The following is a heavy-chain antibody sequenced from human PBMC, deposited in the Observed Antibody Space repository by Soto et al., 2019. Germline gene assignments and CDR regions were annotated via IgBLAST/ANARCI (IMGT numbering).Heavy chain of an antibody. J-gene: IGHJ4*02. CDR1: VYTFTSYG. Sequence: ASVKVSCKASVYTFTSYGISWVRQAPGQGLEWMGWISAYNGNTNYAQKLQGRVTMTTDTSTSTAYMELRSLRSDDTAVYYCARDKGSATYYDFWSGYFYWGQGTLVTVSS. V-gene: IGHV1-18*01. D-gene: IGHD3-3*01. CDR2: ISAYNGNT. CDR3: ARDKGSATYYDFWSGYFY.